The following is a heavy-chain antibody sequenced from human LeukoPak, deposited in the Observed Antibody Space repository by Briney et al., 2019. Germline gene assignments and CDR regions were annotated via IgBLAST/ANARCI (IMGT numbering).Heavy chain of an antibody. D-gene: IGHD3-10*01. Sequence: PSETLSLTCTVSGGSISSSSYYWGWLRQPPGKGLEWIGSIYYSGSTYYNPSLKSLVTISVDTSKNQFSLKLSSVTAADTAVYYCATALGRVDYFDYWGQGTLVTVSS. CDR2: IYYSGST. CDR3: ATALGRVDYFDY. J-gene: IGHJ4*02. CDR1: GGSISSSSYY. V-gene: IGHV4-39*01.